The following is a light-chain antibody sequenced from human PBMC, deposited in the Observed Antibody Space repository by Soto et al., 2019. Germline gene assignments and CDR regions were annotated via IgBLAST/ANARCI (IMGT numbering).Light chain of an antibody. V-gene: IGKV3D-20*02. CDR3: QQSHNWPRT. Sequence: EIVLTQSPGTLSLSPGERPTLSCRASQLVSSSLLAWYQQKPGQAPRLLISEASNRAAGIPARFSGSGSGTDFTLTISSLETEELAVYDCQQSHNWPRTVGQGTKVDIK. J-gene: IGKJ1*01. CDR1: QLVSSSL. CDR2: EAS.